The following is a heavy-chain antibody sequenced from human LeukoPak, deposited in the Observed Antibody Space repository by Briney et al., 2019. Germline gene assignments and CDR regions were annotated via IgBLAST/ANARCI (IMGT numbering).Heavy chain of an antibody. CDR2: ISYDGSNK. CDR1: GFTFSSYA. J-gene: IGHJ4*02. D-gene: IGHD1-26*01. Sequence: GRSLRLSCAASGFTFSSYAMHWVRQAPGKGLEWVAVISYDGSNKYYADSVKGRFTISRDNSKNTLYLQMNSLRAEDTAVYYCARVRLVGATATYYFDYWGQGTLVTVSS. V-gene: IGHV3-30-3*01. CDR3: ARVRLVGATATYYFDY.